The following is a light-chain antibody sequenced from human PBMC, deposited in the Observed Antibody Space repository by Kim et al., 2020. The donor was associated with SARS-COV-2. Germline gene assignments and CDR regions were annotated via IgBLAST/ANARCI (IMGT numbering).Light chain of an antibody. V-gene: IGLV3-19*01. J-gene: IGLJ3*02. CDR2: DKN. CDR1: SLRIYY. Sequence: ALGQTVRITCQGDSLRIYYASWYQQRPGQAPILVIYDKNTRPSGIPDRFSGSASGNTASLTITGAQAEDEADYYCNSRDSSGDHVVFGGGTQLTVL. CDR3: NSRDSSGDHVV.